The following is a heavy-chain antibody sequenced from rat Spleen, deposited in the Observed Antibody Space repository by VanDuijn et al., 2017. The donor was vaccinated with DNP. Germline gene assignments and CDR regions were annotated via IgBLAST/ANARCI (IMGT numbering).Heavy chain of an antibody. Sequence: EVQLVESGGGLVQPGRSLKLSCAASGFTFSDYAMAWVRQAPKKGLEWVATIIYDGSSTYYRDSVKGRFTISRDNAKSTLYLQMDSLRSEDTATYYCVGRPPPTRGPFDYWGKGVTVTVAS. CDR2: IIYDGSST. V-gene: IGHV5-17*01. D-gene: IGHD1-4*01. J-gene: IGHJ2*01. CDR1: GFTFSDYA. CDR3: VGRPPPTRGPFDY.